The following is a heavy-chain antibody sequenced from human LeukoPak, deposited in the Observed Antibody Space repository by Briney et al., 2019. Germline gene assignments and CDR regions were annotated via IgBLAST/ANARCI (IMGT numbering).Heavy chain of an antibody. Sequence: GGSLRLSCAASGFTFSSYGMHWVRQAPGKGLEWVAVISYDGSNKYYADSVKGRFTISRDNSKNTLYLQMNSLRAEDTAVYYCARDSYDFWSGYSPNWFDPWGQGTLVTVSS. D-gene: IGHD3-3*01. J-gene: IGHJ5*02. CDR1: GFTFSSYG. V-gene: IGHV3-30*03. CDR2: ISYDGSNK. CDR3: ARDSYDFWSGYSPNWFDP.